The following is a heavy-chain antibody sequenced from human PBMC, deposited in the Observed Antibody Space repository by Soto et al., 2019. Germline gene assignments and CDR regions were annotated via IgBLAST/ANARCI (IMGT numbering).Heavy chain of an antibody. CDR2: ISSSGTSA. CDR3: ARDRGAVTGQDFDY. V-gene: IGHV3-11*05. J-gene: IGHJ4*02. Sequence: QVQLEESGGGLVKPGGSLRLSCAASGFTFSAYYMSWIRQAPGKGLEYISYISSSGTSANYADSVKGRFTISRDNAKNSLYLQTNTLRAEDTAVYYCARDRGAVTGQDFDYWGQGALVTVSS. CDR1: GFTFSAYY. D-gene: IGHD6-19*01.